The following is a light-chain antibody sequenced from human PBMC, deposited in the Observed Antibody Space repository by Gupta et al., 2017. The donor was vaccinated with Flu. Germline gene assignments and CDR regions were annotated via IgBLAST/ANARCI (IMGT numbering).Light chain of an antibody. J-gene: IGLJ3*02. V-gene: IGLV2-14*01. CDR2: EVS. CDR3: SSYAKTNTLVV. CDR1: SSDVGGDDN. Sequence: IGFSCNGISSDVGGDDNVYWYQQKTGTAPKLIIFEVSRRRSRISDRFYGSKSGNTATMTMXGXLAEDEXYYYCSSYAKTNTLVVFGGGTKRTVL.